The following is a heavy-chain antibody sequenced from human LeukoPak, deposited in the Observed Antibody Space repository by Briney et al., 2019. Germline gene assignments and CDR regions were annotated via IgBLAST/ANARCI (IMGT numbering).Heavy chain of an antibody. V-gene: IGHV3-23*01. CDR2: IGGSGGST. Sequence: ESLRLSCAGCALTLNYDDMNGVGQAPGKGLEWVSGIGGSGGSTYYADSVKGRFTISRDNSKNALYLQMNSLRAEDTAVYYCAKLVVGAFDYWGQGTLVTVSS. J-gene: IGHJ4*02. CDR3: AKLVVGAFDY. D-gene: IGHD1-26*01. CDR1: ALTLNYDD.